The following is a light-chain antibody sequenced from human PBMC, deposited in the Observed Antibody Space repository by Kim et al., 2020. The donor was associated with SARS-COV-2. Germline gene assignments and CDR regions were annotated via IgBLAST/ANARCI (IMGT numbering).Light chain of an antibody. CDR1: QSINNW. CDR2: RAS. Sequence: DIQMTQSPSTLSASVGDRVTITCRASQSINNWLAWYQQKPGKAPRLLIYRASSLESEVPSRFGGSWSGTEFTLTISSLQPDDFAPYYCQQYNALCTFGQGTKVDIK. J-gene: IGKJ1*01. CDR3: QQYNALCT. V-gene: IGKV1-5*03.